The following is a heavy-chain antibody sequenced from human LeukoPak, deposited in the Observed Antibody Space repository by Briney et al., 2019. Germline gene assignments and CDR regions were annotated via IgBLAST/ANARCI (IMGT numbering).Heavy chain of an antibody. CDR2: ISGSGGST. CDR1: GFTFSSYA. D-gene: IGHD3-10*01. CDR3: ARDKEGSFDY. V-gene: IGHV3-23*01. Sequence: GGSLRLSCAASGFTFSSYAMSWVRQAPGKGLEWVSAISGSGGSTYYADSVKGRFTISRDNPKNTLYPQMNSLRAEDTAVYYCARDKEGSFDYWGQGTLVTVSS. J-gene: IGHJ4*02.